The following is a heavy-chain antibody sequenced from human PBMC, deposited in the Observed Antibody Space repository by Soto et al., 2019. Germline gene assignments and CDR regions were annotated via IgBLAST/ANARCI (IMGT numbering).Heavy chain of an antibody. CDR2: LYDLDGT. D-gene: IGHD3-10*01. J-gene: IGHJ3*02. CDR3: ATWHLREHAYDI. V-gene: IGHV3-53*01. Sequence: GGSLRLSCAAFGFTVSGKKYVAWVRQAPGKGLEWVSALYDLDGTYYADSVKGRFTTSSDSSRTTVYLQMNDLRPDDTAVYSCATWHLREHAYDIWGPGTTVT. CDR1: GFTVSGKKY.